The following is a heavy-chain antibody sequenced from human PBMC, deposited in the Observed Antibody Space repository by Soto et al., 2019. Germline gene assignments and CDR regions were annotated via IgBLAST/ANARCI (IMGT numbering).Heavy chain of an antibody. CDR3: TTFEYSASSGYYYGRIDY. CDR1: GFTFNNAW. J-gene: IGHJ4*02. V-gene: IGHV3-15*01. Sequence: VGSLRLSCAASGFTFNNAWMTWVRQTPGKGLEWVGRIKSKIDGGTTDYAAPVKGRFTISRDDSKNTLYLQMNSLKTEDTAVYYCTTFEYSASSGYYYGRIDYWGQGTLVTVSS. CDR2: IKSKIDGGTT. D-gene: IGHD3-22*01.